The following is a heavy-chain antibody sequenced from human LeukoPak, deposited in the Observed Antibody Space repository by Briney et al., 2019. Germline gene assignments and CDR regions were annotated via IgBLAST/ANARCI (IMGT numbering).Heavy chain of an antibody. D-gene: IGHD5-24*01. Sequence: GGSLRLSCAASGFTFSSYAIHWVRQAPGKGLEWVAVISYDGRNKYYADSVKGRFTISRDNSKNTLYLQMNSLRAEDTAIYYCTRVGYIDEGIDYWGQGTLVTVSS. CDR3: TRVGYIDEGIDY. V-gene: IGHV3-30*04. CDR1: GFTFSSYA. J-gene: IGHJ4*02. CDR2: ISYDGRNK.